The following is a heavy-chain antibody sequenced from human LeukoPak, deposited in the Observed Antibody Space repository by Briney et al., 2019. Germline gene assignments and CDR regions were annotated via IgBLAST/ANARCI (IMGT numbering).Heavy chain of an antibody. V-gene: IGHV1-8*01. J-gene: IGHJ6*03. CDR1: GYTFTSYD. CDR2: MNPNSGNT. Sequence: GASVKVSCKASGYTFTSYDINWVRQATGQGLEWMGWMNPNSGNTGYAQKFQGRVTMTRNTSISTAYMELSSLRSEDTAVYYCARAPRGWDFWSGYYANYYYYMDVWGKGTTVTVSS. CDR3: ARAPRGWDFWSGYYANYYYYMDV. D-gene: IGHD3-3*01.